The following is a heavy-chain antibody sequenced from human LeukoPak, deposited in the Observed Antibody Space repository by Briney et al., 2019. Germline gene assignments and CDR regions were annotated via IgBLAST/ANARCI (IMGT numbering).Heavy chain of an antibody. V-gene: IGHV3-21*01. J-gene: IGHJ4*02. CDR2: ISSSSSYI. CDR3: ARDVMDTAMVIDY. CDR1: GFTFSSYS. D-gene: IGHD5-18*01. Sequence: KSGGSLRLSCAASGFTFSSYSMNWVRQAPGKGLEWVSSISSSSSYIYYADSVKGRFTISRDNAKNSLYLQMNSLRAEDTAVYYCARDVMDTAMVIDYWGQGTLVTVSS.